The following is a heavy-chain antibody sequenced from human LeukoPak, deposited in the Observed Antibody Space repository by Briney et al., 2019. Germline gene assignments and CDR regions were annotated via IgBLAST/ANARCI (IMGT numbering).Heavy chain of an antibody. Sequence: GGSLRLSFAASGFTFNSYAMSWVRQAPGKGLEWVSAISGSGGSTYYADSVKGRFTISRDNSKNTLYLQMNSLRAEDTAVYYCAKVDYGDYETLDYWGQGTLVTVSS. V-gene: IGHV3-23*01. CDR2: ISGSGGST. CDR1: GFTFNSYA. CDR3: AKVDYGDYETLDY. J-gene: IGHJ4*02. D-gene: IGHD4-17*01.